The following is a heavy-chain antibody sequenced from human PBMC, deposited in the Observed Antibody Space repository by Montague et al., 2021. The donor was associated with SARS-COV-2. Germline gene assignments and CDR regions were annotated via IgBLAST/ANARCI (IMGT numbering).Heavy chain of an antibody. CDR2: IDWDDDK. Sequence: PALVKPTQTLTLTCTFSGFSLSTSGMCVSWIRQPPGKALEWLARIDWDDDKYYSTSLKTRLTISKDTSKNQVVLTMTNMDPVDTATYYCARSLLWFGELNAFDIWGQGTMVTVSS. J-gene: IGHJ3*02. CDR3: ARSLLWFGELNAFDI. V-gene: IGHV2-70*11. D-gene: IGHD3-10*01. CDR1: GFSLSTSGMC.